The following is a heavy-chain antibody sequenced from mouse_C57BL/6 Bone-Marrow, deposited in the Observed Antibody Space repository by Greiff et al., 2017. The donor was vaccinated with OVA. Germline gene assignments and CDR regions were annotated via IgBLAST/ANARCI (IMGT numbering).Heavy chain of an antibody. J-gene: IGHJ1*03. V-gene: IGHV5-9-1*02. D-gene: IGHD5-1*01. Sequence: EVQGVESGEGLVKPGGSLKLSCAASGFTFSSYAMSWVRQTPEKRLEWVAYISSGGDYIYYADTVKGRFTISRDNARNTLYLQMSSLKSEDTAMYYCTRGGAVPPYWYFDVWGTGTTVTVSS. CDR1: GFTFSSYA. CDR2: ISSGGDYI. CDR3: TRGGAVPPYWYFDV.